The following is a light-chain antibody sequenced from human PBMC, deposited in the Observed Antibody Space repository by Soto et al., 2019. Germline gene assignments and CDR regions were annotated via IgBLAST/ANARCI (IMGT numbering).Light chain of an antibody. J-gene: IGLJ1*01. V-gene: IGLV1-44*01. Sequence: QSVLTQPPSASGTPGQRVTISCSGSSSNVGGNPVNWYQHVPTTAPKLLIYTNTQRPSGVPDRFSGSKSGTSASLAISGLQSEDEAEYYCASLDDSLNGPVFGTGTKVTVL. CDR1: SSNVGGNP. CDR3: ASLDDSLNGPV. CDR2: TNT.